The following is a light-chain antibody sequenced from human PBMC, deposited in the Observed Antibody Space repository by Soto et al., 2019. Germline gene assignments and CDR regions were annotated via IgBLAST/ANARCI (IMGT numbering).Light chain of an antibody. Sequence: DILLTQFPGTLSLSPGERATLSCRASQSVSRYLAWYQQKPGQAPRLLIYDASNRATGIPARFSGSGSGTDFTLTISRLEPEDFAVYYCQQRSNWPITFGQGTRLEIK. CDR1: QSVSRY. V-gene: IGKV3-11*01. J-gene: IGKJ5*01. CDR3: QQRSNWPIT. CDR2: DAS.